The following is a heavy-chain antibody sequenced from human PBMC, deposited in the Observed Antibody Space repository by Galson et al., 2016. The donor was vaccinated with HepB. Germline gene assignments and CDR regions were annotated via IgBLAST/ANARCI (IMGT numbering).Heavy chain of an antibody. CDR1: GFTFSSYS. V-gene: IGHV3-30*18. J-gene: IGHJ3*01. Sequence: SLRLSCAASGFTFSSYSLHWLRQRPATGLQWVAFISYEGDVDSYADSVKGRFTISTDTSRNTLFLQMNSLRVDDTGVYYCAKTLPPSKTLDVFDFWGRGTLVTVSS. D-gene: IGHD2/OR15-2a*01. CDR2: ISYEGDVD. CDR3: AKTLPPSKTLDVFDF.